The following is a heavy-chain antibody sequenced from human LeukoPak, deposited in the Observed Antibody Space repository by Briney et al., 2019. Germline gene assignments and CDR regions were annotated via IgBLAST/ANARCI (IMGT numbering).Heavy chain of an antibody. J-gene: IGHJ4*02. Sequence: SETLSLTCTVSGDSFSSPSLPRAWIRQPPGKGLEWIGNIYNSGSIYTNPSLKSRVDISIDTSKNQFSLKLRSVTAADTAVYYCARVLTAAGHDYWGQGTLVTVSS. CDR1: GDSFSSPSLP. CDR3: ARVLTAAGHDY. V-gene: IGHV4-39*07. D-gene: IGHD6-13*01. CDR2: IYNSGSI.